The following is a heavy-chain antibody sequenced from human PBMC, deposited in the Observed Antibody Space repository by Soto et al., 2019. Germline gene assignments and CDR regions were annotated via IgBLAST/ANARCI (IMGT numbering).Heavy chain of an antibody. CDR2: IWYDGSNK. J-gene: IGHJ4*02. CDR1: GFTFSSYG. CDR3: ERAHGDIGGWYYFDY. Sequence: GGSLRLSCTASGFTFSSYGMHWVRQAPGKGLEWVAVIWYDGSNKYYADSVKGRFTISRDNSKNTLFLQMNSRRAEDTAVYYCERAHGDIGGWYYFDYWGQGTLVTVSS. D-gene: IGHD6-19*01. V-gene: IGHV3-33*01.